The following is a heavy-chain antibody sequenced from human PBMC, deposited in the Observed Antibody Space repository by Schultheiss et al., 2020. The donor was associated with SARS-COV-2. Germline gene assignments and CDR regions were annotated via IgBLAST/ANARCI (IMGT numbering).Heavy chain of an antibody. V-gene: IGHV3-74*01. Sequence: GGSLRLSCAASGFTFSSYWMHWVRQAPGKGLVWVSRINSDGSSTSYADSVKGRFTISRDNAKNTLYLQMNSLRAEDTAVYYCARDRAAYYDFWSGSVYWGQGTLVTVSS. D-gene: IGHD3-3*01. J-gene: IGHJ4*02. CDR3: ARDRAAYYDFWSGSVY. CDR1: GFTFSSYW. CDR2: INSDGSST.